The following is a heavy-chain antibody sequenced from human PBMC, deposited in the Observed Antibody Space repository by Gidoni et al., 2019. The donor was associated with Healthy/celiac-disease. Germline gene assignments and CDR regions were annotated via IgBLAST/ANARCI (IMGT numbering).Heavy chain of an antibody. CDR3: ARAVPVVRGVIYWYFDL. V-gene: IGHV3-74*01. CDR1: GFTFSSYW. Sequence: EVQLVESGGGLVQPGGSLRLSCAASGFTFSSYWMHWVRQAPGKGLVWVSRINSDGSSTSYADSVKGRFTISRDNAKNTLYLQMNSLRAEDTAVYYCARAVPVVRGVIYWYFDLWGRGTLVTVSS. CDR2: INSDGSST. D-gene: IGHD3-10*01. J-gene: IGHJ2*01.